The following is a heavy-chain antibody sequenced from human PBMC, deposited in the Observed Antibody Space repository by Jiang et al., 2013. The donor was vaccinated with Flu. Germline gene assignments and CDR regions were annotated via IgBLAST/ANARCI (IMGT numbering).Heavy chain of an antibody. CDR1: GGSISSSSYY. D-gene: IGHD5-18*01. Sequence: YGSGLVKPSETLSLTCTVSGGSISSSSYYWGWIRQPPGKGLEWIGSIYYSGSTYYNPSLKSRVTIPVDTSKNQFSLKLSSVTAADTAVYYCARRRYSYGYPYAFDIWGQGTMVTVSS. CDR3: ARRRYSYGYPYAFDI. CDR2: IYYSGST. V-gene: IGHV4-39*01. J-gene: IGHJ3*02.